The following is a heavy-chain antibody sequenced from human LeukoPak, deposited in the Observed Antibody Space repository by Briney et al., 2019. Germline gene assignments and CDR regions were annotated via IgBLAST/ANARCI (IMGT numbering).Heavy chain of an antibody. CDR3: ASPRVPGVIFAFDI. CDR1: GYSFTSYW. Sequence: GESLKISCKGSGYSFTSYWIGWVRQMPGKGLEWMRIIYPGDSDTRYSPSFQGQVTISADRSINTAYLQWSSLKASDTAMYYCASPRVPGVIFAFDIWGQGTMVTVSS. CDR2: IYPGDSDT. J-gene: IGHJ3*02. D-gene: IGHD3-10*01. V-gene: IGHV5-51*01.